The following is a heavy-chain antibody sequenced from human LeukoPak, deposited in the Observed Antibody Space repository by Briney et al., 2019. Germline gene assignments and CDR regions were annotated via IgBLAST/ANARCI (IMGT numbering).Heavy chain of an antibody. V-gene: IGHV4-59*01. CDR1: GGSISSYY. Sequence: SETLSLTCTVSGGSISSYYWSWIRQPPGKGLEWIGYIYYSGSTNYNPSLKSRVTISVDTSKNQFSLKLSSVTAADTAVHYCARWPFSWQRGAFDIWGQGTMVTVSS. J-gene: IGHJ3*02. D-gene: IGHD3-10*01. CDR2: IYYSGST. CDR3: ARWPFSWQRGAFDI.